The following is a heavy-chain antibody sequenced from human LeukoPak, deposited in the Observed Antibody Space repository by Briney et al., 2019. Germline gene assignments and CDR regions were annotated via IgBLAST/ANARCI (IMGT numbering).Heavy chain of an antibody. CDR1: GFTVSSNY. CDR2: IRYDGSNK. J-gene: IGHJ4*02. D-gene: IGHD2-15*01. Sequence: GGSLRLSCAASGFTVSSNYMHWVRQAPGKGLEWVAFIRYDGSNKYYADSVKGRFTISRDNSKNTLYLQMNSLRAEDTAVYYCAKRGGYCSGGSCYGFDYWGQGTLVTVSS. CDR3: AKRGGYCSGGSCYGFDY. V-gene: IGHV3-30*02.